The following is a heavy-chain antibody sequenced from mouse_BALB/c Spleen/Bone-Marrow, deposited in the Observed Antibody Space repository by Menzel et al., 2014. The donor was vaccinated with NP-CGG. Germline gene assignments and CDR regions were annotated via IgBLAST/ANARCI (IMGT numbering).Heavy chain of an antibody. V-gene: IGHV1-9*01. CDR1: GYTFSSYW. J-gene: IGHJ1*01. D-gene: IGHD1-1*01. Sequence: XATGYTFSSYWIEWVKQRPGHGLEWIGEILPGSGSTKYNEKFKGXATXTADTSSNTAXXQXSXLTTEDSAVYYCAEEDGLWYVDVWGAGTSVTVSA. CDR3: AEEDGLWYVDV. CDR2: ILPGSGST.